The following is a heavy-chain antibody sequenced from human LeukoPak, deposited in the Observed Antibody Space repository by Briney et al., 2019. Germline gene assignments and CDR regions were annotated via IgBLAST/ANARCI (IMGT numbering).Heavy chain of an antibody. D-gene: IGHD3-22*01. Sequence: PGGSLRLSCAASGFTLDDYAMHWVRQAPGKGLEWVSGISWNSGSIGYADSVKGRFTISRDNAKNSLYLQMNSLRAEDTALYYCAKPFRNYYDSSGYYSFIMAFDIWGQGTMVTVSS. CDR1: GFTLDDYA. CDR3: AKPFRNYYDSSGYYSFIMAFDI. V-gene: IGHV3-9*01. J-gene: IGHJ3*02. CDR2: ISWNSGSI.